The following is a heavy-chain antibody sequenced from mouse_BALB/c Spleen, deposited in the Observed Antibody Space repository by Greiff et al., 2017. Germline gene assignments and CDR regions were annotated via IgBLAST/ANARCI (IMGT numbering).Heavy chain of an antibody. J-gene: IGHJ4*01. CDR2: IWGDGST. V-gene: IGHV2-3*01. Sequence: VMLVESGPGLVAPSQCLSITCTVSGFSFTSYGVSWVRQPPGKGLEWLGVIWGDGSTNYHSALISRLSISTENTKNKVFIQLNRMQTDDTATYYCGKQEAAMDYWGQGTSVTVSA. CDR1: GFSFTSYG. CDR3: GKQEAAMDY.